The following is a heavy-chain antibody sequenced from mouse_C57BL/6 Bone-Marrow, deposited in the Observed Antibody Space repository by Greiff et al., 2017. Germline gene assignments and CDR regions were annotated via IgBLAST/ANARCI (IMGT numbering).Heavy chain of an antibody. CDR3: ERDRRLRRRFAY. D-gene: IGHD2-4*01. J-gene: IGHJ3*01. CDR2: ISYGGSCP. Sequence: EVQRVESGGGLVKPGGSLKLSCAASGFTFSSYAMSWVRQTPEKRLEWVATISYGGSCPYYPDNVKGRFTISRDNAKNNLYLQMSHLKSEDTAMYDCERDRRLRRRFAYWGQGTLVTVSA. V-gene: IGHV5-4*01. CDR1: GFTFSSYA.